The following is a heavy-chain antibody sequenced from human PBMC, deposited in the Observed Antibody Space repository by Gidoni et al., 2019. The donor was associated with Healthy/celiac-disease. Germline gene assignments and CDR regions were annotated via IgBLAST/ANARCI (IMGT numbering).Heavy chain of an antibody. J-gene: IGHJ4*02. CDR2: ISGSGGST. D-gene: IGHD5-12*01. CDR1: GFPFSSYA. Sequence: EVQLLESGGGLVQPGGSLRLSCAASGFPFSSYAMSWVRQAPGKGLEWVSAISGSGGSTYYADSVKGRFTISRDNSKNTLYLQMNSLRAEDTAVYYCAKDLVATSLAFDYWGQGTLVTVSS. CDR3: AKDLVATSLAFDY. V-gene: IGHV3-23*01.